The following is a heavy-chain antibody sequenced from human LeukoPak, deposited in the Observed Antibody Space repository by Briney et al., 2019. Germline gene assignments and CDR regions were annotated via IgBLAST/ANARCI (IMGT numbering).Heavy chain of an antibody. Sequence: ASVKVSCKASGYTFTSYGISWVRQAPGQGLEWMGWISAYNGNTNYAQKLQGRVTMTTDTSTSTAYMELRSLRSDDTAVYYCARIAAAGTGVSYYYGMDVWGQGTTVTVSS. CDR3: ARIAAAGTGVSYYYGMDV. V-gene: IGHV1-18*01. CDR2: ISAYNGNT. D-gene: IGHD6-13*01. CDR1: GYTFTSYG. J-gene: IGHJ6*02.